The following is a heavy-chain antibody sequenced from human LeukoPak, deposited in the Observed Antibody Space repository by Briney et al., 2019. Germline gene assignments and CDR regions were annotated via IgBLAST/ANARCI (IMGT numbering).Heavy chain of an antibody. D-gene: IGHD3-9*01. CDR3: ARDMYDILTGFEAFDI. J-gene: IGHJ3*02. CDR1: GFTFSDYY. V-gene: IGHV3-11*04. Sequence: PGGSLRLSCAASGFTFSDYYMSWIRQAPGKGLEWVSYISSSGSTIYYADSVKGRFTISRDNAKNSLYLQMNSLRAEDTAVYYCARDMYDILTGFEAFDIWGQGTMVTVSS. CDR2: ISSSGSTI.